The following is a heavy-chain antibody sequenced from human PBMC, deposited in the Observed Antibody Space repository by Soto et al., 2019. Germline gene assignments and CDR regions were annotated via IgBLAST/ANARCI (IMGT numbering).Heavy chain of an antibody. Sequence: PSETLSLTCTVSGGSISSGGYYWSWIRQHPGKGLEWIGYIFYSGSTYYNPSLKSRVTISVDTSKNQFSLKLSSVTAADTAVYFCARILTGTVHDFWGQGTLVTVSS. CDR1: GGSISSGGYY. D-gene: IGHD1-20*01. J-gene: IGHJ4*02. CDR2: IFYSGST. CDR3: ARILTGTVHDF. V-gene: IGHV4-31*03.